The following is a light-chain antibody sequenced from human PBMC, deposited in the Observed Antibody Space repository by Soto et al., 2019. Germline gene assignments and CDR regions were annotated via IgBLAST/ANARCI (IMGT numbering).Light chain of an antibody. CDR1: SSDVGGYNF. J-gene: IGLJ2*01. CDR2: EVS. CDR3: SSYAGSNNLL. Sequence: QSMLTQSPSASGSPGQSVTISCTGTSSDVGGYNFVSWYQQHPGKAPKLMIYEVSKRPSGVPDRFSGSKSGNTASLTVSGLQAEDEADYYCSSYAGSNNLLFGGGTKLTVL. V-gene: IGLV2-8*01.